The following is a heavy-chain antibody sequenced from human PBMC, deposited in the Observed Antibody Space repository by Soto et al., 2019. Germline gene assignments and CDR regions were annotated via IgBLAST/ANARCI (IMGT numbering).Heavy chain of an antibody. Sequence: GESLKISCKGSGYSFTSYWIGWVRQMPGKGLEWMGIIYPGDSDTRYSPSFQGQVTISADKSISTAYLQWSSLKASDTAMYYCARSMGAARQYNWFDPWGQGTLVTASS. V-gene: IGHV5-51*01. D-gene: IGHD6-6*01. CDR3: ARSMGAARQYNWFDP. CDR2: IYPGDSDT. J-gene: IGHJ5*02. CDR1: GYSFTSYW.